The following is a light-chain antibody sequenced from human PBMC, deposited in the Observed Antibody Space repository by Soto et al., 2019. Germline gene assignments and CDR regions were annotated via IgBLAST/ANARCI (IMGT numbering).Light chain of an antibody. CDR3: QHCNSYSEA. Sequence: DIQMTQSPSTLSGSVGDRVTITCRASQTISSWLAWYQQKPGKAPKLLIYKASTLKSGVPSRFSGSGSGTEFTLTISSLQPDDLANYYCQHCNSYSEAFGQGTKVELK. CDR2: KAS. CDR1: QTISSW. V-gene: IGKV1-5*03. J-gene: IGKJ1*01.